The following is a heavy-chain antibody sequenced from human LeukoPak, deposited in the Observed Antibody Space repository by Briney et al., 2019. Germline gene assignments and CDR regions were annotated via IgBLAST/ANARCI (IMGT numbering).Heavy chain of an antibody. CDR1: GGSISSSSDY. CDR2: IYHSGST. CDR3: AREAEWSPYFDY. J-gene: IGHJ4*02. Sequence: SETLSLTCTVSGGSISSSSDYWGWIRQPPGEGLEWIGYIYHSGSTYYNPSLKSRVTISVDRSKNQFSLKLSSVTAADTAVYYCAREAEWSPYFDYWGQGSLVTVSS. D-gene: IGHD3-3*01. V-gene: IGHV4-30-2*01.